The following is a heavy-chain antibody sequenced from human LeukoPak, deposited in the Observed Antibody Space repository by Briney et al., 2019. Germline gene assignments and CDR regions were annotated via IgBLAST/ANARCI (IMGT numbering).Heavy chain of an antibody. J-gene: IGHJ4*02. D-gene: IGHD3-16*01. CDR3: ARDGGTWYFDY. V-gene: IGHV3-33*01. Sequence: QPGGSLRLSCAASGFTFSSYVMHWVRQAPGKGLEWVAVIWYDGSNKYYADSVKGRFTISRDNSKKTLYLQMNSLRAEDTAVYYCARDGGTWYFDYWGQGTLVTVSS. CDR2: IWYDGSNK. CDR1: GFTFSSYV.